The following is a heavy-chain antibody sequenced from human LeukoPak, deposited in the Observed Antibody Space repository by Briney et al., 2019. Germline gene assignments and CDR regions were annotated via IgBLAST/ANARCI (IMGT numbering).Heavy chain of an antibody. Sequence: PSGTLSLTCAVSGGSISSSNWWSWVRQPPGKGLEWIGEIYHSGSTNYNPSLKSRVTISVDKSKNQFSLKLSSVTAADTAVYYCARVPNSGSYYGALAGWGQGTLVTVSS. V-gene: IGHV4-4*02. CDR2: IYHSGST. CDR3: ARVPNSGSYYGALAG. D-gene: IGHD1-26*01. CDR1: GGSISSSNW. J-gene: IGHJ4*02.